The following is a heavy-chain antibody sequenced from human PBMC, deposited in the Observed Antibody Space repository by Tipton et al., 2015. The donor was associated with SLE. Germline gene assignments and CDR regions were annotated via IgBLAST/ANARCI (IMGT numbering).Heavy chain of an antibody. CDR2: IIPIFGTA. CDR1: GGTFSSYA. V-gene: IGHV1-69*01. Sequence: QSGAEVKKPGSSVKVSCKASGGTFSSYAISWVRQAPGQGLEWMGGIIPIFGTANYAQKFQGRVTITADESTSTAYMELSSLRSEDTAVYYCARAQGYSYGWRNYYYGMDVWGQGTTVTVSS. CDR3: ARAQGYSYGWRNYYYGMDV. J-gene: IGHJ6*02. D-gene: IGHD5-18*01.